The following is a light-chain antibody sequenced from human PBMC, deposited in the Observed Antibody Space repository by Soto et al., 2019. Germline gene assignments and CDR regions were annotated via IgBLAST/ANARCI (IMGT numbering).Light chain of an antibody. CDR2: EGS. V-gene: IGLV2-23*03. J-gene: IGLJ2*01. Sequence: QSVLTQPASVSGSPGQSITISCTGTSSDVGSYNLVSWYQQHPGKAPQLMIYEGSERPSGVSNRFSGSKSGNTASLTISGLQAEDEADYYCCSYAGSSTFVVFGGGTKLTVL. CDR3: CSYAGSSTFVV. CDR1: SSDVGSYNL.